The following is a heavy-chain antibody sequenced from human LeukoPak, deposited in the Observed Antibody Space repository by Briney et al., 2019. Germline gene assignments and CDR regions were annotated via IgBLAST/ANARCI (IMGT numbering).Heavy chain of an antibody. V-gene: IGHV3-23*01. CDR1: GFTFSSYA. CDR2: ISGSGGST. J-gene: IGHJ3*02. CDR3: AKGGGPYYYDSSGYCIDAFDI. Sequence: GGSLRLSCAVSGFTFSSYAMSWVRHPPGKGLEWVSAISGSGGSTYYADSVKGRFTISRDNSKNTLYLQMNSLRAEDTAVYYCAKGGGPYYYDSSGYCIDAFDIWGQGTMVTVSS. D-gene: IGHD3-22*01.